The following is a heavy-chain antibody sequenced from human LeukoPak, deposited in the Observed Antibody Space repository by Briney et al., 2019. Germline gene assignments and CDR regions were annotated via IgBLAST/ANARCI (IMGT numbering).Heavy chain of an antibody. CDR3: ARAVRGYSYGLAFDY. D-gene: IGHD5-18*01. CDR1: GGSISGYY. CDR2: IYSSGSA. J-gene: IGHJ4*02. V-gene: IGHV4-4*07. Sequence: SETLSLTCTVSGGSISGYYWSWIRQSAEKGLEWIGRIYSSGSASYNPSLKSRITMSVDTSKNQFSLEMRSVTAADTAVYYCARAVRGYSYGLAFDYWGQGTLVTVSS.